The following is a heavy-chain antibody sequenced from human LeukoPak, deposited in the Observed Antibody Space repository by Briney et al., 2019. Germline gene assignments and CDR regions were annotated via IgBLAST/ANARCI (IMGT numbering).Heavy chain of an antibody. J-gene: IGHJ4*02. CDR1: GGSISSYY. CDR2: IYYSGGT. V-gene: IGHV4-59*01. Sequence: SETLSLTCTVSGGSISSYYWSWIRQPPGKGLEWIGDIYYSGGTSYNPSLKSRVTISVDTSKNQFSLKLNSVTAADTAVYYCAKGSIAARPLYYFDFWGQGTLVTVSS. CDR3: AKGSIAARPLYYFDF. D-gene: IGHD6-6*01.